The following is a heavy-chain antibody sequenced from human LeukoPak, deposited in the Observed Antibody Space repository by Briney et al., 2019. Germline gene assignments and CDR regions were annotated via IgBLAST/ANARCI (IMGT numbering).Heavy chain of an antibody. CDR1: GFTFSSYA. Sequence: GGSLRLSCAASGFTFSSYAMSWVRQAPGEGLKWVSAISGSGGSTYYADSVKGRFTISRDNSKNTLYLQMNSLRAEDTAVYYCAKVPYRGGVTSFDYWGQGTLVTVSS. V-gene: IGHV3-23*01. CDR2: ISGSGGST. D-gene: IGHD3-16*01. J-gene: IGHJ4*02. CDR3: AKVPYRGGVTSFDY.